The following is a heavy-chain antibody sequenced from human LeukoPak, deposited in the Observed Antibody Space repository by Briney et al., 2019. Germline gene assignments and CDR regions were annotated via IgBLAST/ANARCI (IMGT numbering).Heavy chain of an antibody. CDR2: ISGSGGST. J-gene: IGHJ4*02. D-gene: IGHD6-6*01. CDR3: AKAGGIAARPRYFDY. Sequence: GGSLLLSCAASGFTFSSYAMSWVRPAPGKGLEWVSAISGSGGSTYYADSVKGRFTISRDNSKNTLYLQMNSLRAEDTAVYYCAKAGGIAARPRYFDYWGQGTLVTVSS. CDR1: GFTFSSYA. V-gene: IGHV3-23*01.